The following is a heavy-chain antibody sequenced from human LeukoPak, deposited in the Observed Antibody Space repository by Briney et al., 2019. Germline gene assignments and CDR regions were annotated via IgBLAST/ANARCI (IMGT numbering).Heavy chain of an antibody. CDR2: MSGSGYHTYYADSDKT. CDR3: AKGAAIDH. CDR1: GFDFNNYA. Sequence: GASLRLSCAASGFDFNNYAMSWVRQGPGKRLEWVSAMSGSGYHTYYADSDKTYYADSVKGRFTISRDNSKSTVYLHMNNLRLEDTAIYYCAKGAAIDHWGQGTLVTVSS. V-gene: IGHV3-23*01. J-gene: IGHJ4*02.